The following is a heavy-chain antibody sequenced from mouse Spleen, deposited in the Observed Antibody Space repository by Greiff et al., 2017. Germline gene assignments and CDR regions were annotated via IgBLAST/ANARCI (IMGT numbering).Heavy chain of an antibody. D-gene: IGHD2-3*01. V-gene: IGHV1-82*01. J-gene: IGHJ3*01. CDR1: GYAFSSSW. Sequence: QVQLQQSGPELVKPGASVKISCKASGYAFSSSWMNWVKQRPGKGLEWIGRIYPGDGDTNYNGKFKGKATLTADKSSSTAYMQLSSLTSEDSAVYFCARAIYDGYYPFAYWGQGTLVTVSA. CDR2: IYPGDGDT. CDR3: ARAIYDGYYPFAY.